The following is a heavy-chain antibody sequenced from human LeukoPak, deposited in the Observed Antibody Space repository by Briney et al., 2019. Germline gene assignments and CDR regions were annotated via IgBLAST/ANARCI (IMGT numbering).Heavy chain of an antibody. D-gene: IGHD4-23*01. Sequence: SETLSLTCAVYGGSFSGYYWSWIRQPPGKGLEWIGEINHSGSTNYNPSLKSRVTISVDTSKNQFSLKLSSVTAADTAVYFCARRVRGYGGTLFDYWGQGTLVSVSS. CDR2: INHSGST. CDR1: GGSFSGYY. J-gene: IGHJ4*02. V-gene: IGHV4-34*01. CDR3: ARRVRGYGGTLFDY.